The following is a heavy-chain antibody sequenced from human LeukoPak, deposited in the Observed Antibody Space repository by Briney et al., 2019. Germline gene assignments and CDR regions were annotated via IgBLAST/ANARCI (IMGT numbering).Heavy chain of an antibody. CDR2: ISSSSSYI. D-gene: IGHD2-21*01. CDR1: GFTFSSYS. V-gene: IGHV3-21*01. Sequence: GGSLRLSCAASGFTFSSYSMNWVRQAPGKGLEWVSSISSSSSYIYYADSVKGRFTISRDNAKSSLYLQMNSLRAEDTAVYYCARAIGIPYYFDYWGQGTLVTVSS. CDR3: ARAIGIPYYFDY. J-gene: IGHJ4*02.